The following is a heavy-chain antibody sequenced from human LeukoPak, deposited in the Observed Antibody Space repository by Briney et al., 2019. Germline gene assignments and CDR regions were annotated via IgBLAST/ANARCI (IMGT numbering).Heavy chain of an antibody. D-gene: IGHD2-2*01. Sequence: GGSLRLSCAASGFTFSIYSMNWVRQAPGKGLEWVSSISSSSSYIYYADSVKGRFTISRDNAKNSLYLQINSLRAEDTAVYYCAREYIVVVPAXXXGMDVWGQGTTVTVSS. V-gene: IGHV3-21*01. J-gene: IGHJ6*02. CDR3: AREYIVVVPAXXXGMDV. CDR1: GFTFSIYS. CDR2: ISSSSSYI.